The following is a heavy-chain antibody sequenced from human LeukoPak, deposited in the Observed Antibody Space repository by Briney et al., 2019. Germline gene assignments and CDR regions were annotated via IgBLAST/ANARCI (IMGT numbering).Heavy chain of an antibody. CDR3: VSGQWVAGNFDY. CDR1: GFTFSRYW. CDR2: IKQDGSEK. J-gene: IGHJ4*02. Sequence: GGSLRLSCAASGFTFSRYWMSWVRQAPGKGLEWVANIKQDGSEKSYVASVKGRFTISRDNAKNSLYLQMNSLRAEDTAVYYCVSGQWVAGNFDYWGQGTLVTVSS. V-gene: IGHV3-7*01. D-gene: IGHD6-19*01.